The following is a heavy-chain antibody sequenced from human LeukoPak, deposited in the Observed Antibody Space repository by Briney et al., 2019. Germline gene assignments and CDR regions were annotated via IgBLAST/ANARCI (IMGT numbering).Heavy chain of an antibody. Sequence: GGSLRLSCAASGFTFSSYAMHWVRQAPGKGLEWVAVISYDGSNKYYADSAKGRFTISRDNSKNTLYLQTNSLRAEDTAVYYCAREASYGPFDYWGQGTLVTVSS. CDR1: GFTFSSYA. J-gene: IGHJ4*02. D-gene: IGHD5-18*01. CDR2: ISYDGSNK. V-gene: IGHV3-30-3*01. CDR3: AREASYGPFDY.